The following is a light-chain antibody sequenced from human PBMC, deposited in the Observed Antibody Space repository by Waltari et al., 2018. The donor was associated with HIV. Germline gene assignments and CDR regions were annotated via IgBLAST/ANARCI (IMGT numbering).Light chain of an antibody. J-gene: IGLJ3*02. V-gene: IGLV2-14*01. Sequence: QSALTQPASVSGSPGQSITISCTGTSSDVGGYNYVSWYQQHPGKAPKLMIYEVSNRPSGVSNRCFGSKSGNTASLTISGLQAEDEADYYCSSYTSSSTLRVFGGGTKLTVL. CDR2: EVS. CDR1: SSDVGGYNY. CDR3: SSYTSSSTLRV.